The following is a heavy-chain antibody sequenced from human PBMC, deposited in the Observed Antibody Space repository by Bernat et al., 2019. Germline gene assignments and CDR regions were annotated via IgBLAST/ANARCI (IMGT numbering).Heavy chain of an antibody. CDR1: GYSISSGYY. J-gene: IGHJ4*02. V-gene: IGHV4-38-2*01. CDR3: ARGGGYYDSSGKFDY. Sequence: QVQLQESGPGLVKPSETLSLTCAVSGYSISSGYYWGWIRQPPGKGLEWIGSIYHSGSTYYNPSLKSRVTISVDTSKNQFSLKLSSVTAADTAVYYCARGGGYYDSSGKFDYWGQGTLVTVSS. D-gene: IGHD3-22*01. CDR2: IYHSGST.